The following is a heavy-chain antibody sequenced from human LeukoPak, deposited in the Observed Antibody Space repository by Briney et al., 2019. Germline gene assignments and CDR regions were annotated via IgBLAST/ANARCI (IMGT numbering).Heavy chain of an antibody. Sequence: GGSLRLSCAVAGFKFDEYGMNWVRQAPGKGLEWVSGISWNSASIGYADSVKGRFTISRDNAKNSLYPQMSNLRAEDTAVYFCARGGGLDVWGQGATVTVSS. CDR3: ARGGGLDV. CDR2: ISWNSASI. D-gene: IGHD3-16*01. CDR1: GFKFDEYG. V-gene: IGHV3-9*01. J-gene: IGHJ6*02.